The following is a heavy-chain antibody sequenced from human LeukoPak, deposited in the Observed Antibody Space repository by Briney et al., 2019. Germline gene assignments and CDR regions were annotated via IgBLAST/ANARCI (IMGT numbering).Heavy chain of an antibody. CDR2: ISWDGGST. CDR3: AKDLYDILTGFDY. CDR1: GFTFDDYV. Sequence: GGSLRLSCAASGFTFDDYVMHWVRQAPGKGLEWVSLISWDGGSTFYAGSVKGRFTISRDNSKNSLHLQMNSLRAEDTALYYCAKDLYDILTGFDYWGQGTLVTVSS. D-gene: IGHD3-9*01. V-gene: IGHV3-43D*03. J-gene: IGHJ4*02.